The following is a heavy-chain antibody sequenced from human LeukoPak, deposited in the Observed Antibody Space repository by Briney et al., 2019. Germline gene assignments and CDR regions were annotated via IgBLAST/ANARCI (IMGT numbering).Heavy chain of an antibody. CDR2: IWYDGSNK. Sequence: GGSLRLSCAASGFTFSSYGMHWVRQAPGKGLEWVTVIWYDGSNKYYADSVKGRFTISRDNSKNTLYLQMNSLRAEDTAVYYCAKYTAAAGIDYWGQGTLVTVSS. D-gene: IGHD6-13*01. J-gene: IGHJ4*02. CDR1: GFTFSSYG. CDR3: AKYTAAAGIDY. V-gene: IGHV3-33*06.